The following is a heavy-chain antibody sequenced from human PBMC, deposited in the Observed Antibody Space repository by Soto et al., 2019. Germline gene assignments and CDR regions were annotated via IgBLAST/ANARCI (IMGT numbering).Heavy chain of an antibody. CDR2: ISYDGSNK. V-gene: IGHV3-30-3*01. D-gene: IGHD4-17*01. Sequence: QPGGSLRLSCAASGFTFSDYYMSWVRQAPGKGLEWVSVISYDGSNKYYADSVKGRFTISRDNSKNTLYLQMNSLRAEDTAVYYCARDLYGGNPQYYFDYWGQGTLVTVSS. J-gene: IGHJ4*02. CDR3: ARDLYGGNPQYYFDY. CDR1: GFTFSDYY.